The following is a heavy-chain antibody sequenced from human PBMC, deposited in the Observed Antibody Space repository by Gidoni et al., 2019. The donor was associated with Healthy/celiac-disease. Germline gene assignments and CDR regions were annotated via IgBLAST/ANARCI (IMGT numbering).Heavy chain of an antibody. CDR3: AREKSGPLYYYYYMDV. J-gene: IGHJ6*03. V-gene: IGHV4-34*01. Sequence: VQLQQWGAGLLKPSETLSLTCAVYGGSFSGYYWSWIRQPPGKGLEWIGEINHSGSTNYNPSLKSRVTISVDTSKNQFSLKLSSVTAADTAVYYCAREKSGPLYYYYYMDVWGKGTTVTVSS. D-gene: IGHD3-3*01. CDR1: GGSFSGYY. CDR2: INHSGST.